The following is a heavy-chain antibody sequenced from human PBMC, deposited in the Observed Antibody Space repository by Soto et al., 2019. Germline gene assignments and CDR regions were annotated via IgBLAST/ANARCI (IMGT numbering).Heavy chain of an antibody. CDR3: ARGSLIGGTGYYYGMDV. CDR2: MNPNSGNT. CDR1: VYTFTSYD. D-gene: IGHD1-26*01. Sequence: AALKVSCKASVYTFTSYDINWVRQATGQVLEWMGWMNPNSGNTGYAQKLQGRVTMTRNTSISTAYMELSSLRSEDTAVYYCARGSLIGGTGYYYGMDVWGQGTTVTVSS. V-gene: IGHV1-8*01. J-gene: IGHJ6*02.